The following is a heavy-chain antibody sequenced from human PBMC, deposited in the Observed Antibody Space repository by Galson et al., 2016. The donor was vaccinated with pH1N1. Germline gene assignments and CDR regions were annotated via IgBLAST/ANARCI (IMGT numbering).Heavy chain of an antibody. J-gene: IGHJ6*03. V-gene: IGHV1-69*05. CDR2: IIAVCKTT. CDR1: ESIFNKYA. CDR3: TRSPFYYNSYMDV. Sequence: SVKVSCKASESIFNKYAIIWVRPAPGQGLEWMGGIIAVCKTTNYAQKFQGRVTITTDESTSIVYMQLRSLRSEDTAIYYCTRSPFYYNSYMDVWGKGTTVTVSS.